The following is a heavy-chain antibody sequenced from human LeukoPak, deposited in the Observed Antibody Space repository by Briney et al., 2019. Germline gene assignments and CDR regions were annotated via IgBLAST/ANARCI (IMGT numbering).Heavy chain of an antibody. CDR1: GFTFSSYW. D-gene: IGHD5-24*01. V-gene: IGHV3-7*01. J-gene: IGHJ4*02. CDR2: LKEDGSEE. Sequence: PGGSLRLSCAASGFTFSSYWMSWVRRAPGKGLEWVANLKEDGSEEFSVDSVKGRFTISRDNSKNTLSLQINSLRAEDTAVYYCARDLGWEMATFDYWGQGTLVTVSS. CDR3: ARDLGWEMATFDY.